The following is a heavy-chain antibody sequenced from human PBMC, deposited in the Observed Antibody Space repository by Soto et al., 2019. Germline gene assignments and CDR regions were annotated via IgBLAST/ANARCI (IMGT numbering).Heavy chain of an antibody. V-gene: IGHV4-30-2*01. CDR1: GDSNSSGGYS. CDR3: ARVPSP. J-gene: IGHJ5*02. Sequence: SENLSLTCAVSGDSNSSGGYSWSWIRQPPGKGLEWIGYIYHSGSTYYNPSLKSRVTISVDRSKNQFSLKLSSVTAADTAVYYCARVPSPWGQGTLVTVSS. CDR2: IYHSGST.